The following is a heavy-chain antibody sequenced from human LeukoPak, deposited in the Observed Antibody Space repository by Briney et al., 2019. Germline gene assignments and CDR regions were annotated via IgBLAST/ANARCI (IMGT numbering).Heavy chain of an antibody. V-gene: IGHV3-9*01. Sequence: GGSLRLSCAASGFTFDDYAMHWVRPAPGKGLEWVSGISWNSGSIGYADSVKGRFTISRDNAKNSLYLQMNSLRAEDTALYYCAKGDFGYCSSTSCYREYDAFDIWGQGTMVTVSS. CDR1: GFTFDDYA. J-gene: IGHJ3*02. CDR3: AKGDFGYCSSTSCYREYDAFDI. CDR2: ISWNSGSI. D-gene: IGHD2-2*02.